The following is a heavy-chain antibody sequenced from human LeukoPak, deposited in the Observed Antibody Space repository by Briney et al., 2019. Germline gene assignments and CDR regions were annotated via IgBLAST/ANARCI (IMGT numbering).Heavy chain of an antibody. CDR1: GFSMYTNY. D-gene: IGHD3-22*01. Sequence: GGSLRLSCAASGFSMYTNYMSWVRQAPGKGPEWVSVIDNGDKTDYEDSVMGRFFISRDISKNTLYLQMNSLRDEDTAVYYCAREGLRITMIVVVTGAFDIWGQGTMVTVSS. V-gene: IGHV3-66*01. CDR2: IDNGDKT. J-gene: IGHJ3*02. CDR3: AREGLRITMIVVVTGAFDI.